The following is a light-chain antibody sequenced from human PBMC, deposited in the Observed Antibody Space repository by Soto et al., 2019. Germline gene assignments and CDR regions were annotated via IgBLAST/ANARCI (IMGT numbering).Light chain of an antibody. CDR1: QSISSW. J-gene: IGKJ1*01. CDR3: QQYNTYRT. CDR2: KAS. V-gene: IGKV1-5*03. Sequence: DIQMTQSPSTLSASVGDRVTITCRASQSISSWLAWYQQKPGKAPKLLIYKASSLESGVPSRFSGSGSGTEFTLTISSLQPDDCATYYCQQYNTYRTFGQGTKVDIK.